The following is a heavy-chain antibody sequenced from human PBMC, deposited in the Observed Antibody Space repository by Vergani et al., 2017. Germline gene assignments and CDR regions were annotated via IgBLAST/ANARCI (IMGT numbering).Heavy chain of an antibody. J-gene: IGHJ6*02. Sequence: EVQLVQSGAEVKKPGATLKISCKVSGYTFTDHYMHWVKQAPGTGLEWMGLVDPENGETISAEKFKGRVTMAADTSTDTAHLELSSLRAEDTAVYYCATPQTVTKGGMEVWGQGTTVIVSS. CDR2: VDPENGET. V-gene: IGHV1-69-2*01. CDR1: GYTFTDHY. CDR3: ATPQTVTKGGMEV. D-gene: IGHD4-17*01.